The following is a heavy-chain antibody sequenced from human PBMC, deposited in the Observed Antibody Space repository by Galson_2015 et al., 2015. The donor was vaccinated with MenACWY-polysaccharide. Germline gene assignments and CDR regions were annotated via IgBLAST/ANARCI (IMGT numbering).Heavy chain of an antibody. D-gene: IGHD2/OR15-2a*01. CDR3: ARHVIGGGYFDY. J-gene: IGHJ4*02. CDR1: GYTFSRYP. Sequence: SVKVSCKASGYTFSRYPMHWVRQAPGRRIEWMGWITGGNGDTKCSEKFQGRVTITKDTSANTVYMELSSLRYEDTAVYYCARHVIGGGYFDYWGQGTLVTVSS. V-gene: IGHV1-3*01. CDR2: ITGGNGDT.